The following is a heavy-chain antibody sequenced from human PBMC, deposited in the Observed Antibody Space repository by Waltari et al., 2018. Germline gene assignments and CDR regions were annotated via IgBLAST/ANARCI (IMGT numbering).Heavy chain of an antibody. CDR2: IIPIFGTA. CDR1: GGTFSSYD. CDR3: ARESVEMATIFVWFDP. D-gene: IGHD5-12*01. V-gene: IGHV1-69*01. Sequence: QVQLVQSGAEVKKPGSSVKVSCKASGGTFSSYDISWVRQDAGQGLEWMGGIIPIFGTANYAQKFQGRVTITADVSTSTAYMELSSLRSEDTAVYYCARESVEMATIFVWFDPWGQGTLVTVSS. J-gene: IGHJ5*02.